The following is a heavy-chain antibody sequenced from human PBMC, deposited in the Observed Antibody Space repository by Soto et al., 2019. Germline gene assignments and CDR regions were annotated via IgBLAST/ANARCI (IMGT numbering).Heavy chain of an antibody. CDR2: IYSDGSNK. J-gene: IGHJ4*02. CDR3: AKDRTYDGSLDY. Sequence: GGSLRLSCAASGFTVSSNYMTWVRQAPGKGLEWVSIIYSDGSNKYYADSVKGRFTISRDNSKNTLYLQMNSLRAEDTAVYYCAKDRTYDGSLDYWGQGTLVTVSS. CDR1: GFTVSSNY. V-gene: IGHV3-53*05. D-gene: IGHD3-22*01.